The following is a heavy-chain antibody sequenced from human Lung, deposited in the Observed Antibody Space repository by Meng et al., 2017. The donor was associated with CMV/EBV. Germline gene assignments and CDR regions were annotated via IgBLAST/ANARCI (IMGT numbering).Heavy chain of an antibody. J-gene: IGHJ4*02. CDR2: ISYDGSNK. D-gene: IGHD6-19*01. V-gene: IGHV3-30-3*01. CDR3: ARLAGGSGSEG. CDR1: GFTFSSYA. Sequence: SCAASGFTFSSYAMHWVRQAPGKRLEWVAVISYDGSNKYYADSVKGRFTISRDNSKTALYLQMNSLRAEDTAVYYCARLAGGSGSEGWGQGTLVTVSS.